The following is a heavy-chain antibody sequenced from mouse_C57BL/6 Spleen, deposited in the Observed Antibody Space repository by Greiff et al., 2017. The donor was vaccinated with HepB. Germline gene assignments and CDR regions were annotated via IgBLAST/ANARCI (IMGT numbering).Heavy chain of an antibody. Sequence: VQLQQSGAELMKPGASVKLSCKATGYTFTGYWIEWVKQRPGHGLEWIGEILPGSGSTNYNETFKGKATFTADTSSNTAYMQLSSLTTEDSAIYYWANYDGQGGDYAMDYWGQGTSVTVSS. CDR3: ANYDGQGGDYAMDY. J-gene: IGHJ4*01. V-gene: IGHV1-9*01. CDR1: GYTFTGYW. CDR2: ILPGSGST. D-gene: IGHD2-4*01.